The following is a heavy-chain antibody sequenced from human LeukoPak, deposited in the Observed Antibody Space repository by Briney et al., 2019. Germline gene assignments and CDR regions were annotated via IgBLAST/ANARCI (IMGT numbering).Heavy chain of an antibody. Sequence: GGSLRLSCAASGFTFSSYGMHWVRQAPGKGLEWVAFIRYDGSNKYYADSVKGRFTISRDNSKNTLYLQMNSLRAEDTAVYYCAKDLGLWFGETLFDYWGQGTLVTVSS. CDR1: GFTFSSYG. CDR2: IRYDGSNK. J-gene: IGHJ4*02. V-gene: IGHV3-30*02. D-gene: IGHD3-10*01. CDR3: AKDLGLWFGETLFDY.